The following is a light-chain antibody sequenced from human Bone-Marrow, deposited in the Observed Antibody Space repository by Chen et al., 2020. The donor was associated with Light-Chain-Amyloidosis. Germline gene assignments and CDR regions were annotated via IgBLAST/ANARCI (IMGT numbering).Light chain of an antibody. CDR3: QHYKNWPRT. J-gene: IGKJ1*01. Sequence: EIVMTQSPATLSVSPGERATLSCRASQSVTSNLAWYQQKPDQAPRLLIYDTSTRATGVPARFSGSGSGTEFTLTISSLQSEDFAIYYCQHYKNWPRTFGQGTKVEIK. CDR2: DTS. CDR1: QSVTSN. V-gene: IGKV3-15*01.